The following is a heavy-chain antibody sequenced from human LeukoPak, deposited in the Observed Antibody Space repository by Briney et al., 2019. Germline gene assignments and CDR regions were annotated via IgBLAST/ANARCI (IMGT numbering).Heavy chain of an antibody. D-gene: IGHD2-21*01. CDR3: ARASYSAYYFDY. V-gene: IGHV4-39*01. CDR1: GGSISSSSYY. J-gene: IGHJ4*02. CDR2: IYYSGST. Sequence: SETLSLTCTVSGGSISSSSYYWGWIRQPPEKGLEWIGSIYYSGSTYYNPSLKSRVTISVDTSKNQFSLKLSSVTAADTAVYYCARASYSAYYFDYWGQGTLVTVSS.